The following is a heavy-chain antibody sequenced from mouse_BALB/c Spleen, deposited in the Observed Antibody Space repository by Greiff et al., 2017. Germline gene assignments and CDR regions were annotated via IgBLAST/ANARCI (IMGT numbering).Heavy chain of an antibody. CDR3: TRGRYGTAWFAY. J-gene: IGHJ3*01. CDR1: GYTFTSYY. CDR2: INPSNGGT. D-gene: IGHD2-10*02. Sequence: VKLMESGAELVKPGASVKLSCKASGYTFTSYYMYWVKQRPGQGLEWIGEINPSNGGTNFNEKFKSKATLTVDKSSSTAYMQLSSLTSEDSAVYYCTRGRYGTAWFAYWGQGTLVTVSA. V-gene: IGHV1S81*02.